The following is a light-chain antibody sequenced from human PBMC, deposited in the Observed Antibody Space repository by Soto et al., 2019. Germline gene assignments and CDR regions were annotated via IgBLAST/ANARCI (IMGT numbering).Light chain of an antibody. J-gene: IGLJ2*01. CDR3: QSYDSSLSVV. CDR1: SGDVGGYNS. V-gene: IGLV2-14*01. CDR2: EVS. Sequence: QSALTQPASASGSPGQSITISCTGTSGDVGGYNSVSWYQQHPGKAPKLMIYEVSNRPSGVPDRFSGSKSGTSASLAITGLQAEDEADYYCQSYDSSLSVVFGGGTKLTVL.